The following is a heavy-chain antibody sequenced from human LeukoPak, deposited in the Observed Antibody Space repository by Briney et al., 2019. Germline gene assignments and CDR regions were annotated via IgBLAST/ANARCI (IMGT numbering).Heavy chain of an antibody. D-gene: IGHD4-17*01. V-gene: IGHV4-39*01. CDR1: GGSISSSSYY. J-gene: IGHJ4*02. CDR3: ARKVTTSGSPDY. CDR2: IYYSGST. Sequence: SETLSLTCTVSGGSISSSSYYWGWSRQPPGKGLEWIGSIYYSGSTYYNPSLKSRVTISVDTSKNQFSLKLSSVTAADTAVYYCARKVTTSGSPDYWGQGTLVTVSS.